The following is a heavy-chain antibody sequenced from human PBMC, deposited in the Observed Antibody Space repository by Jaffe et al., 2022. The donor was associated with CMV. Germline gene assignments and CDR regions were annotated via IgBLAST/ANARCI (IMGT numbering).Heavy chain of an antibody. D-gene: IGHD1-26*01. CDR1: GYRFSSHW. CDR3: ARRGEIYSGTYPFDY. CDR2: IDPSDSYI. V-gene: IGHV5-10-1*03. Sequence: EVQLVQSGAVVKKPGESLRISCEASGYRFSSHWITWVRQTPGKGLEWMARIDPSDSYINYSPSFQGHVTISADKSISTVYLQWSSLKASDTAIYYCARRGEIYSGTYPFDYWGQGTLVTVSS. J-gene: IGHJ4*02.